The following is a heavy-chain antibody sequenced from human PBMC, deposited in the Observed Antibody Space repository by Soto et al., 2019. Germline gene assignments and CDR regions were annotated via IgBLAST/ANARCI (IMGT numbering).Heavy chain of an antibody. V-gene: IGHV3-21*01. Sequence: PVGSLRLSCAASGFTFSSYNMNWVRQAPGKGLEWVSSISSSSSYIYYADSVKGRFTISRDNAKNSLYLQVNSLRAEDTAVYYCARLGGPLGPFDYWGQGTLVTLSS. CDR2: ISSSSSYI. D-gene: IGHD2-15*01. J-gene: IGHJ4*02. CDR3: ARLGGPLGPFDY. CDR1: GFTFSSYN.